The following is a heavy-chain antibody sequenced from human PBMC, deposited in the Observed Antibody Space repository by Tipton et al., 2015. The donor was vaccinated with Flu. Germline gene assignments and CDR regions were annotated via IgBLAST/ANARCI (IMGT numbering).Heavy chain of an antibody. D-gene: IGHD2-8*02. CDR2: MNPNSGNT. CDR1: GYTFTSYD. V-gene: IGHV1-8*01. J-gene: IGHJ5*02. Sequence: QLVQSGAEVKKPGASVKVSCKASGYTFTSYDINWVRQATGQGLEWMGWMNPNSGNTGYAQKFQGRVTMTRNTSISTAYMELSSLRSEDTAVYYCARGRLGYCTGGGCPFDPWGQGPLVTVSS. CDR3: ARGRLGYCTGGGCPFDP.